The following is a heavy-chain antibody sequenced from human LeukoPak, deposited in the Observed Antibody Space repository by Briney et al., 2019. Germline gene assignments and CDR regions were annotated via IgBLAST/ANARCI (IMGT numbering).Heavy chain of an antibody. D-gene: IGHD5-12*01. Sequence: GGSLRLSCAASGFTFSNAWMSWVRQAPGKGLEWVGRIKSKTDGGTTDYAAPVKGRFTVSRDDSKNTLYLQMNSLKTEDTAVYYRTTTPGLVATILPGRAFDIWGQGTMVTVSS. CDR2: IKSKTDGGTT. V-gene: IGHV3-15*01. J-gene: IGHJ3*02. CDR3: TTTPGLVATILPGRAFDI. CDR1: GFTFSNAW.